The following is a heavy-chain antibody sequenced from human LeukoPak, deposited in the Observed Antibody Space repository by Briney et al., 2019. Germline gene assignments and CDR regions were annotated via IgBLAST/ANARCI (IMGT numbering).Heavy chain of an antibody. V-gene: IGHV4-59*01. CDR3: TRPYSGGWYGTFSI. D-gene: IGHD6-19*01. Sequence: PSETLTLTCTVSGGSITSYYWSWIRQPPGKGLEWIGHVFHSGSTDYNPALKSRVTISVDTSKNQSSLKLSSVTAADTAVYYCTRPYSGGWYGTFSIWGQGTMVTVSS. CDR1: GGSITSYY. CDR2: VFHSGST. J-gene: IGHJ3*02.